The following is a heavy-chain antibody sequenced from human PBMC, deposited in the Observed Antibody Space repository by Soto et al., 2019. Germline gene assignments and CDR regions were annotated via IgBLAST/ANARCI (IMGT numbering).Heavy chain of an antibody. Sequence: SGPTLVNPTETLTLTCTVSGFSLSNARMGVSWIRQPPGKALEWLAHIFSNDEKSYSTSLKSRLTISKDTSKSQVVLTMTNMDPVDTATYYCARMPIPATYYDFWSGYSYYHYGMDVWGQGTTVTVSS. V-gene: IGHV2-26*01. CDR2: IFSNDEK. CDR1: GFSLSNARMG. J-gene: IGHJ6*02. D-gene: IGHD3-3*01. CDR3: ARMPIPATYYDFWSGYSYYHYGMDV.